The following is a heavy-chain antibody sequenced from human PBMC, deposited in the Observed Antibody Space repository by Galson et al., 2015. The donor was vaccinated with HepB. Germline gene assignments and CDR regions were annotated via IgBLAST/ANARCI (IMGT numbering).Heavy chain of an antibody. V-gene: IGHV3-11*06. Sequence: SLRLSCAASGFTFSDYYMSWIRQAPGRGLEWVSYTSSSSSYTNYADSVKGRFTISRDNAKNSLYLQMNSLRAEDTAVYYCARGGRAVTTYFDYWGQGTLVTVSS. J-gene: IGHJ4*02. D-gene: IGHD4-17*01. CDR2: TSSSSSYT. CDR3: ARGGRAVTTYFDY. CDR1: GFTFSDYY.